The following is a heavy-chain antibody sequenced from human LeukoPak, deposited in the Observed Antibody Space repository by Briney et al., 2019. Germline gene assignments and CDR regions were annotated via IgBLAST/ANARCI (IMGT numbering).Heavy chain of an antibody. J-gene: IGHJ4*02. V-gene: IGHV3-33*01. CDR3: ARALGDYCSSTSCHYFDY. Sequence: PGGSLRLSCAASGFTFSSYGMHWVRQAPGKGLEWVAVIWYDGSNKYYADSVKGRFTISRDNAKNSLYLQMNSLRVEDTAVYYCARALGDYCSSTSCHYFDYWGQGTLVTVSS. CDR2: IWYDGSNK. CDR1: GFTFSSYG. D-gene: IGHD2-2*01.